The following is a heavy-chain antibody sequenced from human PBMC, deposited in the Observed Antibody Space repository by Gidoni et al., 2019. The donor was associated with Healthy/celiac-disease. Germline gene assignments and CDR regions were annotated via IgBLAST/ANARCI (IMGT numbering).Heavy chain of an antibody. V-gene: IGHV4-34*01. CDR3: ARGRKNYGSGRGRYFDY. J-gene: IGHJ4*02. CDR2: INHSGST. Sequence: QVQLKQSSAGLLQRSETLSLPCAVYGCSFSGYYWIWIRKPPGKGLEWIGEINHSGSTNYNPAIKSRVTISVDTSKNQFSLKLSSVTAADTAVYYCARGRKNYGSGRGRYFDYWGQGTLVTVSS. CDR1: GCSFSGYY. D-gene: IGHD3-10*01.